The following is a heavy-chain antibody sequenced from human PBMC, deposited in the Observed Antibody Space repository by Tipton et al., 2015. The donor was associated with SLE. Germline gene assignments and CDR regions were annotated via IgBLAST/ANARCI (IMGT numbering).Heavy chain of an antibody. J-gene: IGHJ6*03. Sequence: TLSLTCTVSGGSISSNYWSWIRQPPGKGLEWIGYIYYSGSTNFNPSLKSRVTISADTSTNQFSLKLDSVTAADTAVYYCARASYDYSIDTAYYYYYMDVWGKGTTVTVSS. V-gene: IGHV4-59*01. D-gene: IGHD4-11*01. CDR3: ARASYDYSIDTAYYYYYMDV. CDR2: IYYSGST. CDR1: GGSISSNY.